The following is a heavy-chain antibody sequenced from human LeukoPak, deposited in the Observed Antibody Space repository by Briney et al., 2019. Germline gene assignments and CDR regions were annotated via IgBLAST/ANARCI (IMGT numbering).Heavy chain of an antibody. CDR2: VSTDGDT. CDR3: ARSRSGSVAGTSDY. D-gene: IGHD6-19*01. J-gene: IGHJ4*02. Sequence: GGALRLSCAASGFTFSRYAMSWGRQAPGKGLEWVSSVSTDGDTYYTDSVKGRFTISRYTSMNTLFLQMTSLRAEDTALYYCARSRSGSVAGTSDYWGQGTLVIVSS. CDR1: GFTFSRYA. V-gene: IGHV3-23*01.